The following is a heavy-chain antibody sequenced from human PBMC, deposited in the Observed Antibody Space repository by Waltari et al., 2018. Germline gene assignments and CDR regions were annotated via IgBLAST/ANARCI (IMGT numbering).Heavy chain of an antibody. CDR1: GFTFRSYS. Sequence: EVQLVESGGGLVKPGGSLRLSCAASGFTFRSYSMNWVRTAPGRGLEWVSSISSSSSYIYYADSVKGRFTISRDNAKNSLYLQMNSLRAEDTAVYYCAREAIAAAGTDVGWFDPWGQGTLVTVSS. J-gene: IGHJ5*02. V-gene: IGHV3-21*01. CDR3: AREAIAAAGTDVGWFDP. CDR2: ISSSSSYI. D-gene: IGHD6-13*01.